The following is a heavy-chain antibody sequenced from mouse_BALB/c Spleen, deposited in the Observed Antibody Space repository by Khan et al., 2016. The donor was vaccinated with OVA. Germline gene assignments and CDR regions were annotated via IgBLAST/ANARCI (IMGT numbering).Heavy chain of an antibody. V-gene: IGHV1S137*01. J-gene: IGHJ3*01. CDR1: GYTFTDFA. CDR3: ASVIRISWFAY. Sequence: QVQLQQPGAELVRPGVSVKISCKGSGYTFTDFAMHWVKQSHAKSREWLGVRSTYYGDADYNQKLKGKATRNVDKSDRKAYMDLARLKSEDTASYYCASVIRISWFAYLCLVPLVTVSS. CDR2: RSTYYGDA. D-gene: IGHD2-4*01.